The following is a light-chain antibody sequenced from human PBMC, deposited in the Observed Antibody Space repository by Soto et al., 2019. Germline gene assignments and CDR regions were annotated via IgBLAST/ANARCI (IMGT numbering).Light chain of an antibody. Sequence: ENVLTQSPGTLSLSPGERATLSCRASQTVSSYLTWYQQRPGQAPRLLIYGASKRATGIPGRFSGSGSGTDFTLTISRLEPEDFALYSCQQYGTSPITFGQGTRLEIK. V-gene: IGKV3-20*01. CDR2: GAS. CDR1: QTVSSY. J-gene: IGKJ5*01. CDR3: QQYGTSPIT.